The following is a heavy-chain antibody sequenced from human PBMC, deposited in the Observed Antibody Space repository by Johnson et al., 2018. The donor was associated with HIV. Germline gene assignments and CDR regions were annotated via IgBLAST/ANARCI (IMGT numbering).Heavy chain of an antibody. J-gene: IGHJ3*02. CDR1: GFTVSGNY. D-gene: IGHD6-13*01. CDR2: IYSGGST. V-gene: IGHV3-66*01. Sequence: VQLVGSGGGLVQPGVSLRLSCAASGFTVSGNYMSWVRQAPGQGLEWVSVIYSGGSTYYADSVKGRFTITRDNSKNNLYLQMNSLRAEDTAVYYCARDRRGHLSWSSDAFDIWGQGTMVTVSS. CDR3: ARDRRGHLSWSSDAFDI.